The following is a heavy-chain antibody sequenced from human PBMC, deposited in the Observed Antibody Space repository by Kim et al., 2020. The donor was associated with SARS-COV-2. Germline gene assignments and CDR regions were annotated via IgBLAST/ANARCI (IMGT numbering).Heavy chain of an antibody. D-gene: IGHD3-3*01. CDR1: GYTFTGYY. Sequence: ASVKVSCKASGYTFTGYYMHWVRQAPGQGPEWMGWINPNSGGTNYAQKFQGRVTMTRDTSISTAYMELSRLRSDDTAVYYCARVPYYDFWSGYYPRVFDYWGQGTLVTVSS. CDR3: ARVPYYDFWSGYYPRVFDY. CDR2: INPNSGGT. J-gene: IGHJ4*02. V-gene: IGHV1-2*02.